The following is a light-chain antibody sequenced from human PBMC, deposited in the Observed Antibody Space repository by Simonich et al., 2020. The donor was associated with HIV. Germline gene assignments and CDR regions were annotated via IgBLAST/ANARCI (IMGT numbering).Light chain of an antibody. CDR3: SSYGGSNNYVI. CDR2: EVT. J-gene: IGLJ2*01. Sequence: QSALTQPPSASGSPGQSVTISCTGTSSDVGGYNYVSLYQQHPGKAPKLMIYEVTKRPSGVPDRFSGSKSGNTASLTVSGLQAEDEADYYCSSYGGSNNYVIFGGGTKLTVL. CDR1: SSDVGGYNY. V-gene: IGLV2-8*01.